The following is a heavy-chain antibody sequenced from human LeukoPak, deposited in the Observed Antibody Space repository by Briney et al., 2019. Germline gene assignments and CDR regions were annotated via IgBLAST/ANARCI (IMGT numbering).Heavy chain of an antibody. CDR3: ARASPGAEDDY. CDR1: GYSISTDYY. J-gene: IGHJ4*02. CDR2: IYHSGST. D-gene: IGHD1-26*01. V-gene: IGHV4-38-2*02. Sequence: SETLSLTCTVSGYSISTDYYWGWIRQPPGKGLEWIGSIYHSGSTYYNPSLKSRVTISVDTSKNQFSLKLSSVTAADTAVYYCARASPGAEDDYWGQGTLVTVSS.